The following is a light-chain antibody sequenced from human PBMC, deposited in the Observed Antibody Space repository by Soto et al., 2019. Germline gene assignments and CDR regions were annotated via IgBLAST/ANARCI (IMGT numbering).Light chain of an antibody. J-gene: IGKJ1*01. Sequence: DIQMTQSPSTLSASVGDRVTITGRVSQSISSWLAWYQQKPGKAPKLLIYKASSLESGVPSRFSGSGSGTEFTLTISSLQPDDVATYYCQQYNSYSLTFGQGTQVDIK. CDR1: QSISSW. V-gene: IGKV1-5*03. CDR3: QQYNSYSLT. CDR2: KAS.